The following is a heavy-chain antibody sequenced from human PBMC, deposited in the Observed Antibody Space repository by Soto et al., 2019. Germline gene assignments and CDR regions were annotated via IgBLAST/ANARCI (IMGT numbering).Heavy chain of an antibody. V-gene: IGHV1-69*12. CDR3: ARGLYSTESGYYYGMDV. Sequence: QVQLVQSGAEVKKPGSSVKVSCKASGGTFSSYAISWVRQAPGQGLEWMGGIIPIFGTANYAQKFQGRVTITADESTSTAYMELSSLRSEDTAVYYCARGLYSTESGYYYGMDVWGQGTTVTVSS. D-gene: IGHD6-13*01. CDR2: IIPIFGTA. J-gene: IGHJ6*02. CDR1: GGTFSSYA.